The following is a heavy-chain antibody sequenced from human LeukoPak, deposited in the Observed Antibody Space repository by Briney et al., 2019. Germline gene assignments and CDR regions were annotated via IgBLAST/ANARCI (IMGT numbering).Heavy chain of an antibody. Sequence: SETPSLTCAVYGGSFSGYYWSWIRQPPGKGLEWIGEINHSRSTNYNPSLKSRVTISVDTSKNQFSLKLSSVTAADTAVYYCARGPYYYGSGFSPDYYYYGMDVWGQGTTVTVSS. J-gene: IGHJ6*02. CDR2: INHSRST. D-gene: IGHD3-10*01. CDR3: ARGPYYYGSGFSPDYYYYGMDV. CDR1: GGSFSGYY. V-gene: IGHV4-34*01.